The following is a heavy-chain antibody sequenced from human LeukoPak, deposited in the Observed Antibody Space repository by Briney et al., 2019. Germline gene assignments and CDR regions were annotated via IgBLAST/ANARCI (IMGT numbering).Heavy chain of an antibody. CDR1: GGSISSYY. CDR3: ARDVVGYYDSSGYYYGRAFLSYDY. Sequence: PSETLSLTCTVSGGSISSYYWSWIRQPPGKGLEWIGYIYYSGSTNYNPSLKSRVTISVDTSKNQFSLKLSSVTAADTAVYYCARDVVGYYDSSGYYYGRAFLSYDYWGQGTLVTVSS. CDR2: IYYSGST. J-gene: IGHJ4*02. V-gene: IGHV4-59*01. D-gene: IGHD3-22*01.